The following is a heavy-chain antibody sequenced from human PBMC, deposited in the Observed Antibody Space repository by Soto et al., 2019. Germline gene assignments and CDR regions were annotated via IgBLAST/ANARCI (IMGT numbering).Heavy chain of an antibody. J-gene: IGHJ6*02. Sequence: GPTLVNPTQTLTLTCTFSGSSLSASGVSVGWIRQPPGKALEWLALIYWDDDKHYSPSLRSRLTISKDTSKNQVVLTMTNMDPVDTATYYCIQSRCGGDCLQSYASHYYYGMDVWGQGTTVTVSS. CDR1: GSSLSASGVS. D-gene: IGHD2-21*02. CDR2: IYWDDDK. CDR3: IQSRCGGDCLQSYASHYYYGMDV. V-gene: IGHV2-5*02.